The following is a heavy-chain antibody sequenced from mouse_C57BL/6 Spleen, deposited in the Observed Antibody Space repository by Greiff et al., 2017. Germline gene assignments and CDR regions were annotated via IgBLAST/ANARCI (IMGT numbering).Heavy chain of an antibody. D-gene: IGHD4-1*01. J-gene: IGHJ2*01. CDR1: GFTFSDYG. CDR2: ISSGSSTI. Sequence: EVQVVESGGGLVKPGGSLKLSCAASGFTFSDYGMHWVRQAPEKGLEWVAYISSGSSTIYYADTVKGRFTIARDNAKNTLFLQMTSLRSEDTAMYYCARSNWDALDYWGQGTTLTVSS. CDR3: ARSNWDALDY. V-gene: IGHV5-17*01.